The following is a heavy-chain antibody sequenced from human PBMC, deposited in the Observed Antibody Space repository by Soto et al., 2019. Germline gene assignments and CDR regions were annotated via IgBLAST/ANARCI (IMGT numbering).Heavy chain of an antibody. D-gene: IGHD3-22*01. CDR2: IIPIFGTA. CDR1: GGTFSSYA. Sequence: SVKVSCKAPGGTFSSYAISWVRQAPGQGLEWMGGIIPIFGTANYAQKFQGRVTITADESTSTAYMELSSLRSEDTAVYYCARTEDQFSTYYYDSSGYYYFQHWGQGTLVTVSS. CDR3: ARTEDQFSTYYYDSSGYYYFQH. J-gene: IGHJ1*01. V-gene: IGHV1-69*13.